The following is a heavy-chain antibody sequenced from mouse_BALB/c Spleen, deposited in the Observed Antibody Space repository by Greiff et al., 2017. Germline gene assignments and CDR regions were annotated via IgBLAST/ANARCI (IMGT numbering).Heavy chain of an antibody. Sequence: EVKVVESGGGLVKPGGSLKLSCAASGFTFSDYYMYWVRQTPEKRLEWVATISDGGSYTYYPDSVKGRFTISRDNAKNNLYLQMSSLKSEDTAMYYCARVDFAYWGQGTLVTVSA. CDR1: GFTFSDYY. V-gene: IGHV5-4*02. CDR2: ISDGGSYT. CDR3: ARVDFAY. J-gene: IGHJ3*01.